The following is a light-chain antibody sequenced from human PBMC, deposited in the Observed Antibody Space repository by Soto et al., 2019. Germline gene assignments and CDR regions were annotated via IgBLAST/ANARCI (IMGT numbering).Light chain of an antibody. CDR3: QQYGNSPWT. V-gene: IGKV3-20*01. CDR2: DAS. Sequence: EIVVTQSPCTLSFSPWERSTLSFRASQSVTRLAWYQQKPGQAPRLLIYDASSRATGIPDRFSGGGSGTDFTLTINRLEPEDFAVYYCQQYGNSPWTFGQGTKVDIK. J-gene: IGKJ1*01. CDR1: QSVTR.